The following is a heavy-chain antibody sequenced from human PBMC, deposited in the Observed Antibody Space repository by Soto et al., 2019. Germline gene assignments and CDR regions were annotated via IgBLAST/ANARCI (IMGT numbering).Heavy chain of an antibody. V-gene: IGHV3-43D*04. Sequence: DVRLVESGGAVVQRGGSLRLSCAVSGFTFSEHAMHWVRQAPGKGLEWVGLISWDGSSTYYSDLVEDRFTIYRDNSKNFLFLQMNDLRVEDSGLYYCVKDMPYYYFYNGMDVWVQGTTVTVSS. CDR1: GFTFSEHA. CDR3: VKDMPYYYFYNGMDV. CDR2: ISWDGSST. J-gene: IGHJ6*02. D-gene: IGHD3-10*01.